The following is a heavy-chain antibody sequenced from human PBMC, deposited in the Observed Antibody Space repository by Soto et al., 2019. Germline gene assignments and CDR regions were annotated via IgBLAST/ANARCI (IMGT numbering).Heavy chain of an antibody. V-gene: IGHV3-23*01. Sequence: ESGGGLVQPGGSLRLSCAASGFTFTNYAMSWVRQAPGKGPEWVSAISGSGGSTYYAGSVKGRFTISRDNSKNTVYLQMNSLRAEDTAVYYCAKVIQKDDSPVLRFLEWLFSPFDYWGQGTLVTVSS. J-gene: IGHJ4*02. CDR1: GFTFTNYA. CDR3: AKVIQKDDSPVLRFLEWLFSPFDY. D-gene: IGHD3-3*01. CDR2: ISGSGGST.